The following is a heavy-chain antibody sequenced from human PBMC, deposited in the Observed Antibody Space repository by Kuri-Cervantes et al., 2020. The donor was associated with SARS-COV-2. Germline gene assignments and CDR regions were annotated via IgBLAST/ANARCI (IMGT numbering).Heavy chain of an antibody. V-gene: IGHV3-66*01. D-gene: IGHD2-15*01. J-gene: IGHJ6*02. CDR3: ARDLICSTCDTPDYYGMDV. CDR2: IYSGGNT. Sequence: GGSLRLSCAASGFPVASNYINWVRQAPEKGLEWVSSIYSGGNTHYAESLKGRFTISRDTSRNTVYLQMNSLRGEDTGVYYCARDLICSTCDTPDYYGMDVWGQGTTVTVSS. CDR1: GFPVASNY.